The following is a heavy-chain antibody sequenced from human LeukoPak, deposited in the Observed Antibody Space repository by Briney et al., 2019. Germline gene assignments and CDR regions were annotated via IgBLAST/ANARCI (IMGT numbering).Heavy chain of an antibody. D-gene: IGHD3-22*01. CDR2: ISSSGSTI. Sequence: SGGSLRLSCAASGFTFSSYEMNWVRQAPGKGLEWVSYISSSGSTIYYADSVKGRFTISRDNAKNSLYLQMNSLRTEDTALYYCAKSLVSSGYRLDYWGQGTLVTVSS. J-gene: IGHJ4*02. CDR1: GFTFSSYE. CDR3: AKSLVSSGYRLDY. V-gene: IGHV3-48*03.